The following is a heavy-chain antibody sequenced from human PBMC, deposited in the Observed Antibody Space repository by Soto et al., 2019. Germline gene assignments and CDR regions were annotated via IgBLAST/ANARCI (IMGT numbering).Heavy chain of an antibody. CDR3: ASNTIFGVVINWFDP. CDR1: GGSISSSSYY. V-gene: IGHV4-39*01. Sequence: SETLSLTCTVSGGSISSSSYYWGWIRQPPGKGLEWIGSIYYSGSTYYNPSLKSRVTISVDTSKNQFSLKLSSVTAADTAVYYCASNTIFGVVINWFDPWGQGTLVTVSS. CDR2: IYYSGST. J-gene: IGHJ5*02. D-gene: IGHD3-3*01.